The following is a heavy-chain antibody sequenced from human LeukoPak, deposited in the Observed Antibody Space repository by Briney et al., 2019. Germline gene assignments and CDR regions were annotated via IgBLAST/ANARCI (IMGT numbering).Heavy chain of an antibody. CDR3: ARGKYDSSPFLQH. CDR1: GISFSDYY. CDR2: ISSSGNSM. V-gene: IGHV3-11*01. J-gene: IGHJ1*01. D-gene: IGHD3-22*01. Sequence: PGGSLRLSCAVSGISFSDYYMSWIRQAPGKGLEWVSYISSSGNSMYYADSVKGRFTISRDNAKNSMYLQMNSLRAEDTAVYYCARGKYDSSPFLQHWGQGTLVTVSS.